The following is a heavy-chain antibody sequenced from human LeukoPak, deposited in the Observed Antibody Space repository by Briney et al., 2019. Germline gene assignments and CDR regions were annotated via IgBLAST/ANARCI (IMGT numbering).Heavy chain of an antibody. CDR3: ARHVGWFGELPIPGDY. V-gene: IGHV4-39*01. D-gene: IGHD3-10*01. Sequence: PSETLSLTCTVSGGSISSSSYYWGWIRQPPGKGLEWIGSIYYSGSTYYNPSLKSRVTISVDTSKNQFSLKLSSVAAADTAVYYCARHVGWFGELPIPGDYWGQGTLVTVSS. J-gene: IGHJ4*02. CDR2: IYYSGST. CDR1: GGSISSSSYY.